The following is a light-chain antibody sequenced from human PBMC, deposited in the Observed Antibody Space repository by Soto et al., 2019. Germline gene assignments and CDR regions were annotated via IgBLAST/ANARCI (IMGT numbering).Light chain of an antibody. CDR2: DGS. V-gene: IGLV2-23*01. J-gene: IGLJ2*01. CDR1: SSDVGSYNL. CDR3: CSNAGSSTL. Sequence: QSVLTQPASVSGSPGQSITISCTGTSSDVGSYNLVSWYQQHPGKAPKLMIYDGSKRPSGVSNRFSGSKSGNTPSLTISGLQAEDEADYYSCSNAGSSTLFGGGTQLTVL.